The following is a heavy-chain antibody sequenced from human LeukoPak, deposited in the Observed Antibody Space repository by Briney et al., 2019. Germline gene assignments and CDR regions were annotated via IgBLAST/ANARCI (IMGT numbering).Heavy chain of an antibody. CDR3: ARDRLYRAVAGLDAFDI. J-gene: IGHJ3*02. CDR1: GGSISSYY. D-gene: IGHD6-19*01. V-gene: IGHV4-59*01. Sequence: SETLSLTCTVSGGSISSYYWSWIRQPPGKGLEWIGYIYYSGSTNYNPSLKSRVTISVDTSNNQFSLKLSSVTAADTAVYYCARDRLYRAVAGLDAFDIWGQGTMVTVSS. CDR2: IYYSGST.